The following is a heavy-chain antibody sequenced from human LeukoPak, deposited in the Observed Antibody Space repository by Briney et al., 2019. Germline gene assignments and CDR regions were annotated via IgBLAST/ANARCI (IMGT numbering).Heavy chain of an antibody. D-gene: IGHD3-10*01. CDR2: IRSKAYGGTT. Sequence: GGSLRLSCTASGFTFCDYAMSWVRQAPGKGLEWVGFIRSKAYGGTTEYAASVKGRFTISRDDSKSIAYLQMNSLKTEDTAVYYCTRVGLWFGELSFWGQGTLVTVSS. J-gene: IGHJ4*02. CDR3: TRVGLWFGELSF. CDR1: GFTFCDYA. V-gene: IGHV3-49*04.